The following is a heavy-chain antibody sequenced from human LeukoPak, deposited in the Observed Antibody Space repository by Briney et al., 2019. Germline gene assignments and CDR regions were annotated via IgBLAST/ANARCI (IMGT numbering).Heavy chain of an antibody. CDR2: IYYSGST. D-gene: IGHD6-13*01. CDR1: GDSIISYY. Sequence: SETLSLTCTVSGDSIISYYWSWIRQPPGKGLEWVGYIYYSGSTNYNPSLKSRVTMSVDTSMNQFSLKLRYVTAADTAVYYCARGPPSSWFPWLDPWGRGTLVTVSS. V-gene: IGHV4-59*01. J-gene: IGHJ5*02. CDR3: ARGPPSSWFPWLDP.